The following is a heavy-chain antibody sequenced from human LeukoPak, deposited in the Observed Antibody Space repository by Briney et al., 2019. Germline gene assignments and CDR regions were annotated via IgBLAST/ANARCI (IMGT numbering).Heavy chain of an antibody. CDR2: ISAYNGNT. CDR3: ARDEGHPLLSGYDHFDY. V-gene: IGHV1-18*01. CDR1: GYTFTSYG. J-gene: IGHJ4*02. D-gene: IGHD5-12*01. Sequence: ASVKVSCKASGYTFTSYGISWVRQAPGQGLEWMGWISAYNGNTNYAQKLQGRVTMTTVTSTSTAYMELRSLRSDDTAVYYCARDEGHPLLSGYDHFDYWGQGTLVTVSS.